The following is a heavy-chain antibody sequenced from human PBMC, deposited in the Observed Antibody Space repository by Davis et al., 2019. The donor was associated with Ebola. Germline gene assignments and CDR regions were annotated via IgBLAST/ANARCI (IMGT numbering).Heavy chain of an antibody. D-gene: IGHD4-11*01. CDR1: GFNVTSSY. J-gene: IGHJ2*01. CDR2: THSGGST. CDR3: ARKTTLYFDL. Sequence: PGGSLRLSCAASGFNVTSSYMSWVRQAPGKGLVWVSVTHSGGSTYYADSVKGRFTISRDNSKNTLYLQMNSLRAEDTAVYYCARKTTLYFDLWGRGTLVTVSS. V-gene: IGHV3-53*01.